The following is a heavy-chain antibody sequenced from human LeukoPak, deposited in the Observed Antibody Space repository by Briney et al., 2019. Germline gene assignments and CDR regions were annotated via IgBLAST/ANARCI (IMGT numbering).Heavy chain of an antibody. CDR1: GGSISSYY. D-gene: IGHD3-22*01. Sequence: SETLSLTCTVSGGSISSYYWSWIRQPPGKGLEWIGYIYYSGSTNYNPSLKSRVTISVDTSKNQFSLKLSSVTAADTAAYYCARHDSSGPNFDYWGQGTLVTVSS. CDR2: IYYSGST. V-gene: IGHV4-59*08. CDR3: ARHDSSGPNFDY. J-gene: IGHJ4*02.